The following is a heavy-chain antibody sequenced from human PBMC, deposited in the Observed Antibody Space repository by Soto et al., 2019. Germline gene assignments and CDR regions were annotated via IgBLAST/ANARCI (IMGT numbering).Heavy chain of an antibody. CDR2: IYYSGST. CDR1: GGSISGYY. D-gene: IGHD6-6*01. J-gene: IGHJ4*02. CDR3: AKVRDDHSYFFDY. V-gene: IGHV4-59*01. Sequence: LSLTCTVSGGSISGYYWRWIRQPPGKGLEWIGYIYYSGSTTYNPSLKSPVTISVDTSRNQFSLKLSSVTAADTAVYYCAKVRDDHSYFFDYWGQGTLVTLSS.